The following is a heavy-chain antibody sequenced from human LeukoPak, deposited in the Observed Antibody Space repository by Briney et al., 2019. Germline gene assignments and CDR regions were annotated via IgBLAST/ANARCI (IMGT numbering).Heavy chain of an antibody. CDR2: IYHSGST. D-gene: IGHD3-3*01. Sequence: SQTLSLTCAVSGGSISSGGYSWSWIRQPLGKGLEWIGYIYHSGSTYYNPSLKSRVTISEDRSKNQFSLKLSSVTAADTAVYYCARAALGYFDLWGRGTLVTVSS. CDR1: GGSISSGGYS. V-gene: IGHV4-30-2*01. J-gene: IGHJ2*01. CDR3: ARAALGYFDL.